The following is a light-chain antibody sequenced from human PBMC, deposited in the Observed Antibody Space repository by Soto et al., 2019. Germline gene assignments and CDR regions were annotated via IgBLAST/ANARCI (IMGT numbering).Light chain of an antibody. CDR2: AAS. CDR3: QQSYSTPPEYT. V-gene: IGKV1-39*01. Sequence: DIQMTQSPSSLSASVGDRVTITCRASQSISSYLNWYQQKPGKAPKLLIYAASSLQSGVPSRFSGSGSGTAFTLTISSLQPEDFATYYCQQSYSTPPEYTFGQGTKLEIK. J-gene: IGKJ2*01. CDR1: QSISSY.